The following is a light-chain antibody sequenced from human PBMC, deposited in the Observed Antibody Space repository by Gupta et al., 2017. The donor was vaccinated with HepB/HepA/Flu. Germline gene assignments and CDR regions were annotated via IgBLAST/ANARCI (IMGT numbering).Light chain of an antibody. CDR1: QSINNY. J-gene: IGKJ4*01. Sequence: DIVMTQSPDSLAVSLGERATINCKSSQSINNYLAWHQQKPGQPPKMLIYWASTRVSGVPDRFSGSGSGTNFTLTSSTLQAEDVAVYYCQQYYGPPLTFGGGTKVESK. CDR2: WAS. V-gene: IGKV4-1*01. CDR3: QQYYGPPLT.